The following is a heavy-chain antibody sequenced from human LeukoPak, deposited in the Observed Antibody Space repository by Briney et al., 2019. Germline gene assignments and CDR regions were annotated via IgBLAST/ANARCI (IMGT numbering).Heavy chain of an antibody. CDR2: VNPNTGAT. D-gene: IGHD2-21*02. V-gene: IGHV1-2*02. J-gene: IGHJ4*02. CDR1: GYTFTAYY. Sequence: GASVKVSCKASGYTFTAYYIHWLRQAPGQGLEWMGWVNPNTGATMYAQKFQGRVTMTRDTSISTAYIDASRLLSDDTAVYYCARADELGDHHIDSWGQGTLVTVSS. CDR3: ARADELGDHHIDS.